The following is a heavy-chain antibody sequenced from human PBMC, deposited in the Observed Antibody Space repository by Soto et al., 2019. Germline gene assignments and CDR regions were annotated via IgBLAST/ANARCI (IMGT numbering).Heavy chain of an antibody. Sequence: QVQLVESGGGLVKPGGSRRLSCAASGFTFSDYDMSRIRQAPGKGLEWVSYISTSGSTINDADSVKGRFTISRDNAKNSLYLQMNSLRDEATAVYYCARVAPPPDYWGQGTMVTVSS. J-gene: IGHJ4*02. CDR1: GFTFSDYD. V-gene: IGHV3-11*01. CDR3: ARVAPPPDY. CDR2: ISTSGSTI.